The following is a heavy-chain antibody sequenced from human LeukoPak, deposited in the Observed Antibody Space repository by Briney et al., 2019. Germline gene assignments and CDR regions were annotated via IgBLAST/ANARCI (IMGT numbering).Heavy chain of an antibody. CDR1: GFTFSTYA. D-gene: IGHD3-3*01. J-gene: IGHJ4*02. CDR2: ISGSGGGT. Sequence: GGSLRLSCAASGFTFSTYAMSWFRQAAGKGLEWVSLISGSGGGTYYADSVKGRFTISRDNSKSTLYLQMDSLRAEDTAVYYCATSWRRFLKYYQYWGQGTLVTVSS. CDR3: ATSWRRFLKYYQY. V-gene: IGHV3-23*01.